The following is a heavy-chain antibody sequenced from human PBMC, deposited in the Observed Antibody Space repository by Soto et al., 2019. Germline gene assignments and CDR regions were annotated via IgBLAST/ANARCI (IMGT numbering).Heavy chain of an antibody. J-gene: IGHJ6*02. V-gene: IGHV1-69*06. D-gene: IGHD3-10*01. CDR1: GGTFSSYA. Sequence: QVQLVQSGAEVKKPGSSVKVSCKASGGTFSSYAISWVRQAPGQGLEWMGGIIPIFGTANYAQKFQGRVTITADKSTSTAYMELSSLRSEDTAVYYCARVRGVKWGYDYYGMDVWGQGTTVTVSS. CDR3: ARVRGVKWGYDYYGMDV. CDR2: IIPIFGTA.